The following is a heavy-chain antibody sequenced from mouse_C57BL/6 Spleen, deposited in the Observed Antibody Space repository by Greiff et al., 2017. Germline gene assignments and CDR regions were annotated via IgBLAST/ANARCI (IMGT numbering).Heavy chain of an antibody. CDR2: INPSSGYT. CDR3: ARCDSSGCGYAMDY. V-gene: IGHV1-4*01. J-gene: IGHJ4*01. CDR1: GYTFTSYS. D-gene: IGHD3-2*02. Sequence: VQLVESGAELARPGASVKMSCKASGYTFTSYSMHWVKQRPGQGLEWIGYINPSSGYTTYNQKFKDKATLTADKSSSTAYMQLSSQISDDTAVYYCARCDSSGCGYAMDYWGQGTSVTVSS.